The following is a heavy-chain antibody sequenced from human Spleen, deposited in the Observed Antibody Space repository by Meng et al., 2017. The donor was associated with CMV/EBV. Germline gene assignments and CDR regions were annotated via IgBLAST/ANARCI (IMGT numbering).Heavy chain of an antibody. V-gene: IGHV4-38-2*02. CDR2: ISHSGTT. D-gene: IGHD3-3*01. CDR3: ARDRARSITIFGVVIGEFDP. J-gene: IGHJ5*02. CDR1: GYSINSDYY. Sequence: SETLSLTCTVSGYSINSDYYWGWIRQPPGKGLEWIGSISHSGTTYYNPSLKSRVTILVHMSKNQFSLKLSSVTAADTAVYYCARDRARSITIFGVVIGEFDPWGQGTLVTVSS.